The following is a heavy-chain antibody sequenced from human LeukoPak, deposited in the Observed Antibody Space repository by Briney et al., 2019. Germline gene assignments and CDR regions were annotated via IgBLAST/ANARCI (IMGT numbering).Heavy chain of an antibody. V-gene: IGHV3-21*01. CDR2: ISSSSSYI. CDR3: ASADYYDSSGYDY. J-gene: IGHJ4*02. Sequence: GGSLRLSCAASGFTFSSYAMNWVRQAPGKGLEWVSSISSSSSYIYYADSVKGRFTISRDNAKNSLYLQMNSLRAEDTAVYYCASADYYDSSGYDYWGQGTLVTVSS. CDR1: GFTFSSYA. D-gene: IGHD3-22*01.